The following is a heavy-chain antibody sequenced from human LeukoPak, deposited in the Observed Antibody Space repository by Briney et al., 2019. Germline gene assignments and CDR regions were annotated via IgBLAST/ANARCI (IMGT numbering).Heavy chain of an antibody. CDR1: GFIFSNYA. J-gene: IGHJ4*02. V-gene: IGHV3-23*01. CDR2: ISGRSGST. CDR3: AKWGDYDVLTGYYVSDF. D-gene: IGHD3-9*01. Sequence: PGGSLRLSCAASGFIFSNYAMYWVRQAPGKGLAWVSAISGRSGSTYYADSVKGRFTISRDSSKNTLYLQMNSLRADDTAVYYCAKWGDYDVLTGYYVSDFWGQGTLVTVSS.